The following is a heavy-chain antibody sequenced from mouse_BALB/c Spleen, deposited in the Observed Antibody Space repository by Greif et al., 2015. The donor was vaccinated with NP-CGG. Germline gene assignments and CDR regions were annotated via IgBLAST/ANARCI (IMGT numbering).Heavy chain of an antibody. D-gene: IGHD2-1*01. CDR3: ARYGIYYGNYDV. J-gene: IGHJ1*01. CDR2: INPSTGYT. V-gene: IGHV1-7*01. CDR1: GYTFTSYW. Sequence: QVHVKQSGAELAKPGASVKMSCKASGYTFTSYWMHWVKQRPGQGLEWIGYINPSTGYTEYNQKFKDKATLTADKSSSTAYMQLSSLTSEDSAVYYCARYGIYYGNYDVWGAGTTVTVSS.